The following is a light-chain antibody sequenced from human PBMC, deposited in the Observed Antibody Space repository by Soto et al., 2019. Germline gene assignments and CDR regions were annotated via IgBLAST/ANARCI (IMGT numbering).Light chain of an antibody. CDR3: SVYTRTSTYV. Sequence: QSALTQPPSVSGSPGQAVTISCSGTSDDVSAYYRVSRYQQTPGTAPKLMIYDVSNRPSGVPDLFSGSRSVNTGSLTNSGLQAEDEGDYYCSVYTRTSTYVFGTGTKLTVL. V-gene: IGLV2-18*01. CDR2: DVS. J-gene: IGLJ1*01. CDR1: SDDVSAYYR.